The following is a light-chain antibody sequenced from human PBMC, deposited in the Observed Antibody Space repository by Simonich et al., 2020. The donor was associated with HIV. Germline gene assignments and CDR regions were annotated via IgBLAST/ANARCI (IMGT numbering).Light chain of an antibody. J-gene: IGKJ2*01. CDR3: QQYYNTPYT. CDR1: RSVLYSSNNKNY. V-gene: IGKV4-1*01. CDR2: WAS. Sequence: DIVMTQSPDSLAVSLGERATINCKSSRSVLYSSNNKNYLAWYQQKPGQPPKLLIYWASTRESGVPDRFSASGSGTDFTLTISSLQAEDVAVYYCQQYYNTPYTFGQGTKLEI.